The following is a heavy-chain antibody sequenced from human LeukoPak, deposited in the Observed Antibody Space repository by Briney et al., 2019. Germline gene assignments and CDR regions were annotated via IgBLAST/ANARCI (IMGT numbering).Heavy chain of an antibody. CDR3: ARVPTNSYGFGQ. D-gene: IGHD5-18*01. J-gene: IGHJ4*02. V-gene: IGHV3-74*01. Sequence: GGSLRLSCAASGFGFSAYWMHWVRQAPGKGLVWVAHINEDGTSASHADSVKGRFTISRDNAKSTLYLQMNSLTVEDTAVYYCARVPTNSYGFGQWGQGSLVTVSS. CDR2: INEDGTSA. CDR1: GFGFSAYW.